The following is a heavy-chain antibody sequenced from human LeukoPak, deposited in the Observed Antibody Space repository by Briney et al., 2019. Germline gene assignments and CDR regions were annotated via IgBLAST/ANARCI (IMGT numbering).Heavy chain of an antibody. Sequence: SETLSLTCAVYGGSFSGYYWSWLRQPPGKGLEWIGEINHSGSTNYNPSLKSRVTISVDTSKNQFSLKLSSVTAADTAVYYCARGPRYSGSYLPSYMDVWGKGTTVTVSS. CDR3: ARGPRYSGSYLPSYMDV. CDR1: GGSFSGYY. J-gene: IGHJ6*03. V-gene: IGHV4-34*01. CDR2: INHSGST. D-gene: IGHD1-26*01.